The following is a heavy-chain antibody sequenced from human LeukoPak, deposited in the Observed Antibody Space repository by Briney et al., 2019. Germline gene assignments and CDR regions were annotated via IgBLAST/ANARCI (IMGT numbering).Heavy chain of an antibody. Sequence: ASVKVSCKASGYTFTSYGISWVRQAPGQGLEWMGWISAYNGNTNYAQKLQGRVTMTTDTSTSTAYMELRSLRSDDTAAYYCARGGTYYGSGSYIAFDIWGQGTMVTVSS. CDR1: GYTFTSYG. J-gene: IGHJ3*02. D-gene: IGHD3-10*01. CDR2: ISAYNGNT. CDR3: ARGGTYYGSGSYIAFDI. V-gene: IGHV1-18*01.